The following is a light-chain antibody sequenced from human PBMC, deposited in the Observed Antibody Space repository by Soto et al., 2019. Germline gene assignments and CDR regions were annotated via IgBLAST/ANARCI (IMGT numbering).Light chain of an antibody. J-gene: IGKJ3*01. Sequence: DIQMTQATSSLSASRGDRVTITCRASQNITTFLHWYHQKPGKAPKLLIYGASNLQSGVSSRFSASGSGTYFTLTITSLQREDFASYYFQQTSDFPFTFGPGTTVD. CDR2: GAS. CDR3: QQTSDFPFT. V-gene: IGKV1-39*01. CDR1: QNITTF.